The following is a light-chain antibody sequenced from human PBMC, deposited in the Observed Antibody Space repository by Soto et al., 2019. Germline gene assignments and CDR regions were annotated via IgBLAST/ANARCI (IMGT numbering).Light chain of an antibody. J-gene: IGKJ1*01. CDR1: QSVSSK. CDR3: QQYINWPPWT. Sequence: EIVLTQSPATLSLSPGERATLSCRASQSVSSKLAWYQQKPGQAPRLLMYGASTRATGSPARFSGSGSGTELTLTISSLRSEDFAVYYCQQYINWPPWTFGQGTKVDI. CDR2: GAS. V-gene: IGKV3-15*01.